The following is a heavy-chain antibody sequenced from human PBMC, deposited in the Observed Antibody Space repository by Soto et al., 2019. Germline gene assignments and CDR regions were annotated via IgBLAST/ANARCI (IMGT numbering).Heavy chain of an antibody. CDR2: IQSGGST. D-gene: IGHD3-22*01. CDR1: GFSVSTKY. Sequence: PGGSLRLSCAATGFSVSTKYMSWVRQAPGKGLEWLSLIQSGGSTYYADSVKGRFTISRDNSENTLFLQMNSLRAEDTAVYYCAKDYYYDSRNYFDYWGQGTLVTVSS. V-gene: IGHV3-66*01. CDR3: AKDYYYDSRNYFDY. J-gene: IGHJ4*02.